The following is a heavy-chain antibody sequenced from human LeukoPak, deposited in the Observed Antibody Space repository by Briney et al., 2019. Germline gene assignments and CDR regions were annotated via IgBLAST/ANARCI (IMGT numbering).Heavy chain of an antibody. J-gene: IGHJ6*03. D-gene: IGHD3-3*01. V-gene: IGHV3-23*01. Sequence: GGTLRLSCAASGFTFSSYGISWVRQAPGKGLEWVSTISGSGGRTHYADSVKGRFTISRDNSQNTVSLQVNNLRTEDTALYFCAKTSLSDASGHYYYMDVWGKGTTVTVSS. CDR1: GFTFSSYG. CDR2: ISGSGGRT. CDR3: AKTSLSDASGHYYYMDV.